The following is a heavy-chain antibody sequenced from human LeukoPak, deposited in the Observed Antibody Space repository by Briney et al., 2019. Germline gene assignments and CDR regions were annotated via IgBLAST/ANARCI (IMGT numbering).Heavy chain of an antibody. Sequence: GGSLRLSCAASGFTFSSYSMNWVRQAPGKGLEWVSYISNSSGTIYYADSVKGRFTMSRDSTKNSLYLQMNSLRAEDTAVYYCVRDLRQWLRFSFFDSWGQGTLVTVSS. CDR1: GFTFSSYS. CDR2: ISNSSGTI. J-gene: IGHJ4*02. D-gene: IGHD5-12*01. V-gene: IGHV3-48*04. CDR3: VRDLRQWLRFSFFDS.